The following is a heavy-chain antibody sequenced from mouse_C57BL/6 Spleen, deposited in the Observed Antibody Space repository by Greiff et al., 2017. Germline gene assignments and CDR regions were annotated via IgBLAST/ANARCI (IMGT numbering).Heavy chain of an antibody. J-gene: IGHJ2*01. Sequence: QVQLQQPGTELVKPGASVKLSCKASGYTFTSYWMPWVKQRPGHGLEWIGNINPSNGGTNYNEKFKSKATLTVDKSSSTAYMQLSSLTSEDSAVYYCARSGITTVVATRFDDWGQGTTLTVSS. D-gene: IGHD1-1*01. V-gene: IGHV1-53*01. CDR2: INPSNGGT. CDR3: ARSGITTVVATRFDD. CDR1: GYTFTSYW.